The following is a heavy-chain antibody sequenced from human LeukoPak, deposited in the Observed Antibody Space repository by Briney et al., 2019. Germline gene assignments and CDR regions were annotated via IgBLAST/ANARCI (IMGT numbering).Heavy chain of an antibody. CDR2: IYSGDYT. V-gene: IGHV3-66*01. CDR3: ARDYYYDSRDYWGHAFDI. CDR1: EFTVDTNS. J-gene: IGHJ3*02. Sequence: GGSLRLSCAASEFTVDTNSVSWVRRAPGQGLEWVSSIYSGDYTYYADSVKGRFSISGDNSKNTIYLQMNSLRAEDTAVYYCARDYYYDSRDYWGHAFDIWGQGTMVTVSS. D-gene: IGHD3-22*01.